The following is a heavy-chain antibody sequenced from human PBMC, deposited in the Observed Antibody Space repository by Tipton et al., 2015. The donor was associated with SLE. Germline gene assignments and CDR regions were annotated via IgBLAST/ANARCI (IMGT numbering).Heavy chain of an antibody. CDR2: IKHSGGT. J-gene: IGHJ6*03. CDR1: GGSFSGYY. D-gene: IGHD3/OR15-3a*01. Sequence: TLSLTCAVYGGSFSGYYWSWIRQPPGKGLEWIGEIKHSGGTNYNPSLKSRVTIPVDTSKNQFSLKLRSVTAADTAVYYCARAPGLDRDYDYYSYMDGWGKGTAVTVSS. V-gene: IGHV4-34*01. CDR3: ARAPGLDRDYDYYSYMDG.